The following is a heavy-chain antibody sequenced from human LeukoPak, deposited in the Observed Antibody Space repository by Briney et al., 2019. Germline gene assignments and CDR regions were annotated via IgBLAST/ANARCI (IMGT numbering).Heavy chain of an antibody. D-gene: IGHD4-11*01. CDR3: ARGCYYDYSNLHNWFDP. CDR1: GGSISSYY. V-gene: IGHV4-59*08. CDR2: IYYSGST. J-gene: IGHJ5*02. Sequence: SETLSLTCTVSGGSISSYYWSWIRQPPGKGLEWIGYIYYSGSTNYNPSLKSRVTISVDTSKNQFSLKLSSVTAADTAVYYCARGCYYDYSNLHNWFDPWGQGTLVTVSS.